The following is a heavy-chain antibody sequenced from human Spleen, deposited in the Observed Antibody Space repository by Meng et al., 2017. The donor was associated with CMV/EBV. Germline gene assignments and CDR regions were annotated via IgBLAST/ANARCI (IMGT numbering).Heavy chain of an antibody. D-gene: IGHD5-24*01. CDR2: TIYGGST. Sequence: SETLSLTCPVSGASVSSGSYHWNWVRQPPGKGLEWIGQTIYGGSTNYNPSLRSRLTISVDTSKNHFSLNLNSVTAADTAVYYCVGLIEGDGGRGHWGQGTLVTVSS. CDR1: GASVSSGSYH. CDR3: VGLIEGDGGRGH. V-gene: IGHV4-61*03. J-gene: IGHJ4*02.